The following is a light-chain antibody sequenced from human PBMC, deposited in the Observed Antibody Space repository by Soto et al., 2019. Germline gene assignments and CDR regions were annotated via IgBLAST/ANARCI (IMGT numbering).Light chain of an antibody. Sequence: QSVLTQPPSVSGTLGQGVTISCSGRTSNIGENTVGWFQQLPGTAPKVLIYVTDKRPSGVPDRFSGSKSGTSAYLAISGLQAEDEDDYYCAAWDGSLNGHVFGTGTKLTVL. J-gene: IGLJ1*01. CDR1: TSNIGENT. CDR3: AAWDGSLNGHV. V-gene: IGLV1-44*01. CDR2: VTD.